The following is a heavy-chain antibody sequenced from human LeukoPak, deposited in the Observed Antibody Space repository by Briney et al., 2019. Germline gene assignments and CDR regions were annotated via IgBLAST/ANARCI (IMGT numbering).Heavy chain of an antibody. Sequence: SETLSLTCTVSGGSISSSSYYWGWIRQPPGKGLEWIGSIFYSGSTYYNPSLKSRVTISVDTSKNQFSLKLSSVTAADTAVYYCARGYSGSYLAAFDIWGQGTMVTVSS. J-gene: IGHJ3*02. CDR3: ARGYSGSYLAAFDI. D-gene: IGHD1-26*01. V-gene: IGHV4-39*01. CDR1: GGSISSSSYY. CDR2: IFYSGST.